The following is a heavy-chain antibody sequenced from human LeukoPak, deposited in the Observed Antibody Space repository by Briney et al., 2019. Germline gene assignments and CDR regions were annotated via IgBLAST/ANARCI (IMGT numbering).Heavy chain of an antibody. V-gene: IGHV5-10-1*01. D-gene: IGHD2-15*01. CDR1: GYSFTSYW. Sequence: GESLKISCKGSGYSFTSYWISWVRQMPGKGLEWMGRIDPSDSSTNYSPSFQGHVTISADKSISTAYLQWSSLKASDTAMYYCARQGYCSGGSCYSGFGYWGQGTLVTVSS. CDR3: ARQGYCSGGSCYSGFGY. CDR2: IDPSDSST. J-gene: IGHJ4*02.